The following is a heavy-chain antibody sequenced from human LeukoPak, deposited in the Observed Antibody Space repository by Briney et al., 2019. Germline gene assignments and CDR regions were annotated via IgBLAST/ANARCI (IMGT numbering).Heavy chain of an antibody. CDR3: ARRLRGYSYGIDY. D-gene: IGHD5-18*01. Sequence: SKTLSLTCTVSGGSISSSSYYLGWIRQPPGKGLEWIGSIYYSGSTYYNPSLESRVTISVDTSKNQFSLKLSSVTAADTAVYYCARRLRGYSYGIDYWGQGTLVTVSS. CDR1: GGSISSSSYY. J-gene: IGHJ4*02. V-gene: IGHV4-39*01. CDR2: IYYSGST.